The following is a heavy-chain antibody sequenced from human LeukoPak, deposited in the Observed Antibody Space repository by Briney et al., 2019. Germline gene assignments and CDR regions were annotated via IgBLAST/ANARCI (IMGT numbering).Heavy chain of an antibody. J-gene: IGHJ5*02. CDR2: INARGDT. V-gene: IGHV4-34*01. CDR3: ARGQVPAARGYNWFEP. CDR1: GWSFNDYY. Sequence: SETLSLTCAVYGWSFNDYYWNWIRQPPGEGLEWIGEINARGDTNYNPSLKSRVTISVDTSKNQLSLRLTSMIAADTAIYYCARGQVPAARGYNWFEPWGQGTLVTVSS. D-gene: IGHD2-2*01.